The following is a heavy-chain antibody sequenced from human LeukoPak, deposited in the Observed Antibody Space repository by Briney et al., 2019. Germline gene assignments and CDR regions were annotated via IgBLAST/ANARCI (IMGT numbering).Heavy chain of an antibody. CDR2: INPNSGGT. V-gene: IGHV1-2*02. Sequence: GASVKVSCKASGYTFTGYYMHWVRQAPGQGLEWMGWINPNSGGTNYAQKFQGRVTMTRDTSISTAYMELSRLRSDDTAVYYCARVLGMNSGYDVPVHRGWFDPWGQGTLVTVSS. D-gene: IGHD5-12*01. CDR1: GYTFTGYY. J-gene: IGHJ5*02. CDR3: ARVLGMNSGYDVPVHRGWFDP.